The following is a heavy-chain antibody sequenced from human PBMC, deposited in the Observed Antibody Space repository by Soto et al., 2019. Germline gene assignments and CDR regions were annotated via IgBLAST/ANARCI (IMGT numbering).Heavy chain of an antibody. CDR1: GGSISSGGYS. Sequence: PSETLSLTCAVSGGSISSGGYSWSWIRQPPGKGLEWIGYISHSGSTYYNPSLKSRVTISVDRSKNQFSLKLSSVTPADTAVYYCARVPDRGGQGTLVTGSS. CDR3: ARVPDR. CDR2: ISHSGST. V-gene: IGHV4-30-2*01. J-gene: IGHJ5*02. D-gene: IGHD2-2*01.